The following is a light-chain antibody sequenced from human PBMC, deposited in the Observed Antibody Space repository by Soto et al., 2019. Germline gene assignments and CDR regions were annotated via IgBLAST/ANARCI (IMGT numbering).Light chain of an antibody. Sequence: EIVLTQSPGTLSLSPGERATLSCRASQSVSSSFLAWYQQKPGQAPRLLIYGASSRAPGIPDRFSGSGSGTDFTLTISRLEPEDFAVYYCQQYDTSPWTFGQGTKVEIK. V-gene: IGKV3-20*01. CDR3: QQYDTSPWT. CDR1: QSVSSSF. CDR2: GAS. J-gene: IGKJ1*01.